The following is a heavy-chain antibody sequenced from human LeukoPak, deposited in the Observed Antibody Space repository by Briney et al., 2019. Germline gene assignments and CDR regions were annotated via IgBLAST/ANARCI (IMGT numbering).Heavy chain of an antibody. J-gene: IGHJ4*02. D-gene: IGHD3-10*01. Sequence: GGSLRLSCAASGFTFDDSDMHWVRQNPEKGLEWVSGISWNSDNIAYVDSVKGRFTISRDNRKNSLYLQMDSLRPEDTALYYCVKDGGSYGSGSNSFSHWGQGTLVIVS. CDR3: VKDGGSYGSGSNSFSH. CDR1: GFTFDDSD. CDR2: ISWNSDNI. V-gene: IGHV3-9*01.